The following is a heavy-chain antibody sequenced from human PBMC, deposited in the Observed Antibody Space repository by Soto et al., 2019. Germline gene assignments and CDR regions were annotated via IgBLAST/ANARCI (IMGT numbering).Heavy chain of an antibody. CDR2: ISSSSSYI. D-gene: IGHD6-13*01. CDR3: PPKTATPETKRQQLVQL. V-gene: IGHV3-21*01. CDR1: GFTFSSYS. Sequence: GGSLRLSCAASGFTFSSYSMNWVRQAPGKGLEWVSSISSSSSYIYYADSVKGRFTISRDNAKNSLYLQMNSLRAEDASFYSWPPKTATPETKRQQLVQLWGQGTLVTVSS. J-gene: IGHJ4*02.